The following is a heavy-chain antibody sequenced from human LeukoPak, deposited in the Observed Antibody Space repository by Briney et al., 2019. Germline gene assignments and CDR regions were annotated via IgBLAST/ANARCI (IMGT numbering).Heavy chain of an antibody. CDR3: ARGRTVTTF. J-gene: IGHJ4*02. CDR2: IYHSGST. Sequence: SETLSLTCTVSGYSISSGYYWGWIRPPPGKGLEWIGSIYHSGSTYYNPSLKSRVTISVDTSKNQFSLKLSSVTAADTAVYYCARGRTVTTFWGQGTLVTVSS. CDR1: GYSISSGYY. V-gene: IGHV4-38-2*02. D-gene: IGHD4-17*01.